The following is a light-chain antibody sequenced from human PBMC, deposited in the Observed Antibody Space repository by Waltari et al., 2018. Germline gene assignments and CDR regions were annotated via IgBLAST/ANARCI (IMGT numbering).Light chain of an antibody. CDR1: QSLLHSNGYNY. Sequence: DIVMTQSPLSLPVTPGEPASISCRSIQSLLHSNGYNYLDWYLQKPGQSPQLLIYLGSNRASGVPDRFSGSGSGTDFTLKISRVEAEDVGVYYCMQALQGLTFGGGTKVEIK. CDR3: MQALQGLT. V-gene: IGKV2-28*01. CDR2: LGS. J-gene: IGKJ4*01.